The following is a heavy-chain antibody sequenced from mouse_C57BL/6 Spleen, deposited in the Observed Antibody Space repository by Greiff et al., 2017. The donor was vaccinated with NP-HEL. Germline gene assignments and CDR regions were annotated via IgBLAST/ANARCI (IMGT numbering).Heavy chain of an antibody. Sequence: EVKLQESGPGLVKPSQSLSLTCSVTGYSITSGYYWNWIRQFPGNKLEWMGYISYDGSNNYNPSLKNRISITRDTSKNQFFLKLNSVTTEDTATYYCAREGGWGAFDYWGQGTTLTVSS. D-gene: IGHD1-1*02. CDR3: AREGGWGAFDY. CDR2: ISYDGSN. V-gene: IGHV3-6*01. J-gene: IGHJ2*01. CDR1: GYSITSGYY.